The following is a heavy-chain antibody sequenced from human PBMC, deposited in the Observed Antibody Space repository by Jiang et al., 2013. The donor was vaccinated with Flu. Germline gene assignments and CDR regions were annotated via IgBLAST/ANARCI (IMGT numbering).Heavy chain of an antibody. CDR3: ARGGDYVWGSYENWFDP. V-gene: IGHV7-4-1*02. Sequence: GYTFTSYAMNWVRQAPGQGLEWMGWINTNTGNPTYAQGFTGRFVFSLDTSVSTAYLQISSLKAEDTAVYYCARGGDYVWGSYENWFDPWGQGTLVTVSS. D-gene: IGHD3-16*01. J-gene: IGHJ5*02. CDR1: GYTFTSYA. CDR2: INTNTGNP.